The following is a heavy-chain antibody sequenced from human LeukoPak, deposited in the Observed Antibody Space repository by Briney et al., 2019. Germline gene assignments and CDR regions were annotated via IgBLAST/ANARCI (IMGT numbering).Heavy chain of an antibody. CDR1: GGSFSGYY. J-gene: IGHJ4*02. CDR3: ARSYRYSNHFDY. D-gene: IGHD4-11*01. CDR2: INHSGST. Sequence: SETLSLTXAVYGGSFSGYYWSWIRQPPGKGLEWIGEINHSGSTNYNPSLKSRVTISVDTSKNQFSLKLSSVTAADTAVYYCARSYRYSNHFDYWGQGTLVTVSS. V-gene: IGHV4-34*01.